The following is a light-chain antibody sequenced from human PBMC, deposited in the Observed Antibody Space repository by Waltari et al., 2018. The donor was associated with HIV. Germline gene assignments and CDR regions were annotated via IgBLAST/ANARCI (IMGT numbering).Light chain of an antibody. CDR2: EVS. CDR1: SSDGAGYTY. J-gene: IGLJ3*02. Sequence: QSAPTPPASVSGAPGPPNTISCTGTSSDGAGYTYVSWYQQHPGKAPKLMIYEVSNRPSGVSNRFSGSKSGNTSSLTISGLQAEDEADYYCSSYTSSSTRVFGGGTNLTVL. V-gene: IGLV2-14*01. CDR3: SSYTSSSTRV.